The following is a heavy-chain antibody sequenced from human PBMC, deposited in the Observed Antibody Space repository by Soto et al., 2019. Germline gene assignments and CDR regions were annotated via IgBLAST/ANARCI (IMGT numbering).Heavy chain of an antibody. Sequence: ASVKVSCKASGGTFSSYAISWVRQAPGQGLGWMGGIIPIFGTANYAQKFQGRVTITADESTSTAYMELSSLRSEDTAVYYCASDGIAAAGTVFFDYWGQGTLVTVSS. V-gene: IGHV1-69*13. CDR3: ASDGIAAAGTVFFDY. CDR1: GGTFSSYA. CDR2: IIPIFGTA. D-gene: IGHD6-13*01. J-gene: IGHJ4*02.